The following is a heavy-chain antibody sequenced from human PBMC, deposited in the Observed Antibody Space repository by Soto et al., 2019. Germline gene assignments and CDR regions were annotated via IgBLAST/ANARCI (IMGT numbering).Heavy chain of an antibody. V-gene: IGHV4-59*01. CDR3: ARISWGIAANYYYYYMDV. D-gene: IGHD6-13*01. CDR1: GGSISSYY. Sequence: SETLSLTCTVSGGSISSYYWSWIRQPPGKGLEWIGYIYYSGSTNYNPSLKSRVTISVDTSKNQFSLKLSSVTAADTAVYYCARISWGIAANYYYYYMDVWGKGTTVTVSS. CDR2: IYYSGST. J-gene: IGHJ6*03.